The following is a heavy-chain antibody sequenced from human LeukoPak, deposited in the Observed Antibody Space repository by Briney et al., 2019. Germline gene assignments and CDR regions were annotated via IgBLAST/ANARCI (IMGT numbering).Heavy chain of an antibody. CDR3: AKESPEFDY. CDR2: ISGSGDTT. CDR1: GFTFSSYA. Sequence: GGSLRLSCAASGFTFSSYAMSWVRQAPGKGLEWVSVISGSGDTTYYADSVKGRFTISRDNSKNTLYLQMNSLRGKDTAVYYCAKESPEFDYWGQGTLVTVSS. V-gene: IGHV3-23*01. J-gene: IGHJ4*02.